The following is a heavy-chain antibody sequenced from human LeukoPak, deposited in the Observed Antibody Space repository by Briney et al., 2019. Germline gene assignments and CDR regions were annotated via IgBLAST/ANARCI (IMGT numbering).Heavy chain of an antibody. D-gene: IGHD5-12*01. CDR2: IYYRGST. CDR1: GGSISGYF. V-gene: IGHV4-59*01. CDR3: ARARRGYDWDY. J-gene: IGHJ4*02. Sequence: SSETLSLTCTVSGGSISGYFWSWIRQPPGKGLEWIGYIYYRGSTNYNPSLKSRVTISVDTSKNQFSLKLSSVTAADTAVYYCARARRGYDWDYWGQGTLVTVSS.